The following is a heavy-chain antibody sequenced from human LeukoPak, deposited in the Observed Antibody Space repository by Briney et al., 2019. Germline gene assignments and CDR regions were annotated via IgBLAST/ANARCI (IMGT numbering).Heavy chain of an antibody. V-gene: IGHV4-61*01. CDR1: GGSVNTGSYY. Sequence: PSETLSLTCTVSGGSVNTGSYYWNWIRQPPGKGLEWIGFIYYSGSTSYNPSLKSRVTISVDTSKNQFSLNLSSVTAADTAVYFCARQFGSYGYAFDMWGQGTMVTVSS. CDR2: IYYSGST. CDR3: ARQFGSYGYAFDM. J-gene: IGHJ3*02. D-gene: IGHD5-18*01.